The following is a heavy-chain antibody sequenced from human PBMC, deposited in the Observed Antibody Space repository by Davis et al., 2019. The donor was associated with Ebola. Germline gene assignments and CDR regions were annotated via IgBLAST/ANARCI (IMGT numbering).Heavy chain of an antibody. CDR2: LSGSGDST. CDR1: GFTFSSYA. D-gene: IGHD6-13*01. V-gene: IGHV3-23*01. J-gene: IGHJ4*02. CDR3: ASTDSSSAGDY. Sequence: GGSLRLSCAASGFTFSSYAMNWVRQAPGKGLEWVSVLSGSGDSTYYADSVKRRFTISRDNSKNTLYLQMNSLRAEDTAVYYCASTDSSSAGDYWGQGTLVTVSS.